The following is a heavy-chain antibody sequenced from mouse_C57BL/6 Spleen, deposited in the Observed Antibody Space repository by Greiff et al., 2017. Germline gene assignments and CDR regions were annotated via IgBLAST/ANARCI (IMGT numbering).Heavy chain of an antibody. CDR1: GYTFNSYW. Sequence: QVQLQQPGAELVRPGSSVKLSCKASGYTFNSYWMHWVKQRPIQGLEWIGNIDPSDSETHYNQKFKDKATLTVAKSSSTAYMQLSSLTSEDSAVYYCARDYYDRDFDVWGTGTTVTVSS. D-gene: IGHD1-1*01. J-gene: IGHJ1*03. V-gene: IGHV1-52*01. CDR3: ARDYYDRDFDV. CDR2: IDPSDSET.